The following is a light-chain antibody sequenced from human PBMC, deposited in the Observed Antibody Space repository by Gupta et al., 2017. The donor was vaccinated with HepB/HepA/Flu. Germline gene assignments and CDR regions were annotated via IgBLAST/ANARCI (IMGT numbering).Light chain of an antibody. Sequence: QSALTQPASVSGAPGQSITISCTGTSSDIGGYDYVSWYQRHPGEAPKLMIYDVNNRPSGVSKRFSGSKSGNTASLTISGLQAEDEGDYFCSSYTDSTILVFGGGTKLTVL. CDR1: SSDIGGYDY. J-gene: IGLJ2*01. V-gene: IGLV2-14*03. CDR3: SSYTDSTILV. CDR2: DVN.